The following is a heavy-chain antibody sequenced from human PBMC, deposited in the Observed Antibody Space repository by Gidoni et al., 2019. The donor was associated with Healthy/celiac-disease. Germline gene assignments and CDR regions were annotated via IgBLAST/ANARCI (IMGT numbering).Heavy chain of an antibody. J-gene: IGHJ4*02. CDR1: GFTFSNAW. Sequence: EVQLVESGGGLVKPGGSLRLSCAASGFTFSNAWMSWVRQAPGKGLEWVGRIKSKTDGGTTDYAAPVKGRFTISRDDSKNTLYLQMNSLKTEDTAVYYCTTLLWFRELLSPWGQGTLVTVSS. D-gene: IGHD3-10*01. CDR2: IKSKTDGGTT. CDR3: TTLLWFRELLSP. V-gene: IGHV3-15*01.